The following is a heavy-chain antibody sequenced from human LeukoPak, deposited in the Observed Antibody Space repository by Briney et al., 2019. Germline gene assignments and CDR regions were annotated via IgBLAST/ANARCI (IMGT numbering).Heavy chain of an antibody. J-gene: IGHJ4*02. CDR1: GGTFSSYA. CDR3: ARDPHITIFGVVRDISFNY. V-gene: IGHV1-2*02. CDR2: INPNSGGT. D-gene: IGHD3-3*01. Sequence: GASVKVSCKASGGTFSSYAISWVRQAPGQGLEWMGWINPNSGGTNYAQKFQGRVTMTRDTSISTAYMELSRLRSDDTAVYYCARDPHITIFGVVRDISFNYWGQGTLVTVSS.